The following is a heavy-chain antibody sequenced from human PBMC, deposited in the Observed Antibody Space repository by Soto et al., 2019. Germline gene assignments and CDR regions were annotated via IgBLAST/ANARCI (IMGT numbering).Heavy chain of an antibody. Sequence: SETLSLTCAVSGYSISSSNWWGWIRQPPGKGLEWIGYIYYSGSTYYNPSLKSRVTMSVGTSKNQFSLKLSSVTAVDTAVYYCARIQTAMDLLVDYWGQGTLVTVSS. J-gene: IGHJ4*02. CDR2: IYYSGST. D-gene: IGHD5-18*01. V-gene: IGHV4-28*01. CDR3: ARIQTAMDLLVDY. CDR1: GYSISSSNW.